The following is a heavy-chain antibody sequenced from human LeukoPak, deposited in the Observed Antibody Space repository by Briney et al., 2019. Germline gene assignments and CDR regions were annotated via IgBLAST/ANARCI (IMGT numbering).Heavy chain of an antibody. CDR1: EFSVGSNY. CDR3: ARERDGYNSNWFDP. D-gene: IGHD5-24*01. V-gene: IGHV3-66*01. Sequence: PGGSLRLSCAASEFSVGSNYMTWVRQAPGKGLEWVSLIYSGGSTYYADSVKGRFTISRDNSKNMLYVQMNSLRAEDTAVYYCARERDGYNSNWFDPWGQGTLVTVSS. J-gene: IGHJ5*02. CDR2: IYSGGST.